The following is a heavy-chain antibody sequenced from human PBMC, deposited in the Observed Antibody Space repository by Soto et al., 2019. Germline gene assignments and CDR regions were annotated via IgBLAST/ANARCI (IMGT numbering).Heavy chain of an antibody. V-gene: IGHV1-18*01. J-gene: IGHJ5*02. CDR2: ISLYSDGT. Sequence: QVQLVQSGGEVKRPGASVKVSCKTSGYTFSNYGITWVRQAPGQPLEWLGWISLYSDGTNYAQKFQGRVSMTTDTSTTTSYIELRSLRSDDTAVYDCARVVPDAEAWFGPWGQGTLVTVSS. CDR1: GYTFSNYG. CDR3: ARVVPDAEAWFGP. D-gene: IGHD2-2*01.